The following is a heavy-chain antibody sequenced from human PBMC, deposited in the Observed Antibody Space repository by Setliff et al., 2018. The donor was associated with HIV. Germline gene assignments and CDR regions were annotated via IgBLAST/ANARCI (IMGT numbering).Heavy chain of an antibody. J-gene: IGHJ3*02. CDR1: GYSISSGYY. Sequence: SETLSLTCTVSGYSISSGYYWGFIRQPPGKGLEWIGSIFHSGSTYYNPSLKSRVTMSVDTSENQFSLRLNSVTATDAAMYYCSRSGIGYGGDSNTFDIWGQGTLVT. CDR2: IFHSGST. CDR3: SRSGIGYGGDSNTFDI. V-gene: IGHV4-38-2*02. D-gene: IGHD2-21*02.